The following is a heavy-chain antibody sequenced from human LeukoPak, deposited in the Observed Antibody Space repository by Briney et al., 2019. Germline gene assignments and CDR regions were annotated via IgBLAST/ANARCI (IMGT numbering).Heavy chain of an antibody. CDR2: LYYSRTT. D-gene: IGHD3-3*01. CDR3: ARHDGRGGNTMGALDS. Sequence: SETLSLTCTVSGGSISSGSHHWGWFRQSPGKGLEWIGSLYYSRTTYYSPSLNSRVTISVVTSKNQFSLQLNSVTAADTAVYYCARHDGRGGNTMGALDSWGQGSLVTVSS. V-gene: IGHV4-39*01. CDR1: GGSISSGSHH. J-gene: IGHJ4*02.